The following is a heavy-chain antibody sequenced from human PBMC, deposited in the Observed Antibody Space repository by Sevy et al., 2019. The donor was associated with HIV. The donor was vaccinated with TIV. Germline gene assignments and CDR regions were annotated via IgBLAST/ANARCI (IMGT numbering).Heavy chain of an antibody. D-gene: IGHD2-15*01. J-gene: IGHJ4*02. CDR1: GYTFTSYD. CDR3: ARARGGYCSGGSCYYY. CDR2: MNPNSGNT. Sequence: ASVKVSCKASGYTFTSYDINWVRQATGQGLEWMGWMNPNSGNTGYAQKFQGRVTMTRNTSISTAYMELRSLRSEDTAVYYCARARGGYCSGGSCYYYWGQGTLVTVSS. V-gene: IGHV1-8*01.